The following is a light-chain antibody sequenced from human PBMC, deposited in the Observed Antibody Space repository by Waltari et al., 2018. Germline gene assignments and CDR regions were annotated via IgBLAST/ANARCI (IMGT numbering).Light chain of an antibody. Sequence: DIQMTQSPSTLSASVGDRVTITCRASQSISSWLAWYQQKPGKAPKLLISKASILESGVPSRFSGSGFGTEFTLTISSLHPDDFATYYCLQFDSLWTFGQGTKVEIK. CDR1: QSISSW. CDR2: KAS. CDR3: LQFDSLWT. J-gene: IGKJ1*01. V-gene: IGKV1-5*03.